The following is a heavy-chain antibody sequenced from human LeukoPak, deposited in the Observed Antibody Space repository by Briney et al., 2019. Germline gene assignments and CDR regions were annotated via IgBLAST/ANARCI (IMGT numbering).Heavy chain of an antibody. Sequence: GGSLRLSCAASGFTFSGSAMHWVRQASGKGLEWVGRIRSKANSYATAYAASVKGRFTISRDDSKNTAYLQMNSLKTEDTAVYYCTRPGKAVAGFYHFDYWGQGTLVTVSS. J-gene: IGHJ4*02. CDR2: IRSKANSYAT. V-gene: IGHV3-73*01. CDR3: TRPGKAVAGFYHFDY. D-gene: IGHD6-19*01. CDR1: GFTFSGSA.